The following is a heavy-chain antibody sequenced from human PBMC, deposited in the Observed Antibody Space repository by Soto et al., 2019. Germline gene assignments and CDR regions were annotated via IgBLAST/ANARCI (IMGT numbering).Heavy chain of an antibody. V-gene: IGHV4-34*01. Sequence: SETLSLTCAVYGGSFSGYYWSWIRQPPGKGLEWIGEINHSGSTNYNPSLKSRVTISVDTSKNQFSLKLSSVTAADTAVYYCASLGGTPYYYYYGMDVWGQGTTVTVSS. D-gene: IGHD3-16*01. CDR2: INHSGST. CDR1: GGSFSGYY. CDR3: ASLGGTPYYYYYGMDV. J-gene: IGHJ6*02.